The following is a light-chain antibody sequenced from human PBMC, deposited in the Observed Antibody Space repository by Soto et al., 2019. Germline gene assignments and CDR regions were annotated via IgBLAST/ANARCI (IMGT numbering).Light chain of an antibody. V-gene: IGKV3-15*01. CDR1: QSVGSS. CDR3: QQYNNWWT. J-gene: IGKJ1*01. Sequence: EIVMTQSPATLSVSPGERATLSCRASQSVGSSLAWYQKKPGQAPRLLIYGASTRATGIPARFSGSGSGTEFTLTISSVQSEDFAVYYCQQYNNWWTFGQGTRVEIK. CDR2: GAS.